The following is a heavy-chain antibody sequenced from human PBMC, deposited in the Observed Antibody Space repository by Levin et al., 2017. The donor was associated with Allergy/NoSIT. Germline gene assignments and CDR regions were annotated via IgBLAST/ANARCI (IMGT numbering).Heavy chain of an antibody. D-gene: IGHD5-18*01. V-gene: IGHV3-7*04. CDR1: GFTFTNYW. CDR2: IKKDGSVK. CDR3: ARAALDTAMVGDY. Sequence: GGSLRLSCAASGFTFTNYWMNWVRQAPGKGLEWVANIKKDGSVKYYVDSVKGRFTISRDDSKNSVYLQMNSLRAEDTAVYYCARAALDTAMVGDYWGQGTLVTVSS. J-gene: IGHJ4*02.